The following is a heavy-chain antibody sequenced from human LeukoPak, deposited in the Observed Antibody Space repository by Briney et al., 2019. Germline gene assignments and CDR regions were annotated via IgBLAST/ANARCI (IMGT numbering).Heavy chain of an antibody. D-gene: IGHD6-13*01. CDR3: ARENIADRSKLYY. V-gene: IGHV4-34*01. J-gene: IGHJ4*02. Sequence: SETLSLTCAVYGGSFSGYYWSWICQPPGKGLEWIGEINHSGSTNYNPSLKSRVTISVDTSKNQFSLKLSSVTAADTAVYYCARENIADRSKLYYWGQGTLVTVSS. CDR2: INHSGST. CDR1: GGSFSGYY.